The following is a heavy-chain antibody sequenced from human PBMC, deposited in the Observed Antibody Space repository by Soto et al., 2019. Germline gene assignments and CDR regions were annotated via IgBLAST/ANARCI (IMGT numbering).Heavy chain of an antibody. CDR1: GFSLPSSGGG. CDR3: ASRVTDNAYWDVGSFDP. D-gene: IGHD2-8*02. Sequence: QITLKESGPTLLEPTQTLTLTCSFSGFSLPSSGGGVGWIRQAPGKALQFRGLIYWDGDRRYNPFLRQRLTITKDTSKNQVVLTMTCMEPVDTAPYYCASRVTDNAYWDVGSFDPWGQGTLVTVS. J-gene: IGHJ5*02. V-gene: IGHV2-5*02. CDR2: IYWDGDR.